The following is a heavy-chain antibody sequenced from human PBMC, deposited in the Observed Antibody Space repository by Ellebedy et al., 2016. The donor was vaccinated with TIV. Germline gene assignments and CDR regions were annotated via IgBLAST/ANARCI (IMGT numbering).Heavy chain of an antibody. V-gene: IGHV3-48*02. Sequence: GGSLRLXXAASGFTFSSYKMNWVRQAPGKGLEWISYISSSGDTNYYADSVKDRFAISRDNAKNLLFLQMDSLRDEDTAIYYCTRWGSTGWADYWGQGALVTVSS. CDR1: GFTFSSYK. J-gene: IGHJ4*02. CDR3: TRWGSTGWADY. CDR2: ISSSGDTN. D-gene: IGHD6-19*01.